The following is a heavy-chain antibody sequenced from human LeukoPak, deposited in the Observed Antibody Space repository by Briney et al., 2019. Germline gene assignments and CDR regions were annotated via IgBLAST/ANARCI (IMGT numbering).Heavy chain of an antibody. D-gene: IGHD4-17*01. CDR2: IWYDGSNK. J-gene: IGHJ4*02. CDR1: GFTFSSYG. Sequence: GRSLRLSCAASGFTFSSYGMHWVRQAPGKGLEWVAVIWYDGSNKYYADSVKGRFTISRDNSKNTLYLQMNSLRAEDTAVYYCARDNDDFFLDYWGQGTLVTVSS. CDR3: ARDNDDFFLDY. V-gene: IGHV3-33*01.